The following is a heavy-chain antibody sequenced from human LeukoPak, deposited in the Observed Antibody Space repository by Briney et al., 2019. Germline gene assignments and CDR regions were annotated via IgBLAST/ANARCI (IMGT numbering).Heavy chain of an antibody. V-gene: IGHV1-2*02. CDR3: ARVKFSDYDY. Sequence: GASVKVSWKASGYTSTRYYMHWVRQAPGQGLKWRGWINPNSGDTNYAQKFQGRVTMTRDTSISTAYMELSRLRSDDTAVYYCARVKFSDYDYWGQGTLVTVSS. CDR1: GYTSTRYY. D-gene: IGHD4-17*01. J-gene: IGHJ4*02. CDR2: INPNSGDT.